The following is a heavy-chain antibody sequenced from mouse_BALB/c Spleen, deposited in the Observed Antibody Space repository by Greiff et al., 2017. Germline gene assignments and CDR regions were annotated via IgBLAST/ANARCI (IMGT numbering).Heavy chain of an antibody. D-gene: IGHD3-3*01. V-gene: IGHV1-69*02. J-gene: IGHJ3*01. Sequence: QVQLQQPGAELVKPGASVKLSCKASGYTFTSYWMHWVKQRPGQGLEWIGEIDPSDSYTNYNQKFKGKATLTVDKSSSTAYMQLSSLTSEDSAVYYCARKGLAWFAYWGQGTLVTVSA. CDR2: IDPSDSYT. CDR1: GYTFTSYW. CDR3: ARKGLAWFAY.